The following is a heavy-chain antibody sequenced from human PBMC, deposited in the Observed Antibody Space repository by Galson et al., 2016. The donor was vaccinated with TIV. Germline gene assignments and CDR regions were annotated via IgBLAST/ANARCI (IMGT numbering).Heavy chain of an antibody. Sequence: SETLSLTCTVSGGSVTSSHWSWIRQPAGKGLEWIGRVYPSGNTNYSPSLKSRVTMSLDTSKNQFSLNLMSVTAADTAFYYCARGNGYSYGYVYWGQGVLVTVSS. CDR1: GGSVTSSH. CDR2: VYPSGNT. CDR3: ARGNGYSYGYVY. J-gene: IGHJ4*02. V-gene: IGHV4-4*07. D-gene: IGHD5-18*01.